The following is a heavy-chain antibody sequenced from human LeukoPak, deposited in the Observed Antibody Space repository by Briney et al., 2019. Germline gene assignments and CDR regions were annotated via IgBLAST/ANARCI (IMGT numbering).Heavy chain of an antibody. D-gene: IGHD1/OR15-1a*01. CDR1: GFTFSSYA. CDR2: ISGNGAGT. V-gene: IGHV3-23*01. J-gene: IGHJ4*02. Sequence: GRSLRLSCAASGFTFSSYAMTWVRQAPGKGLEWVSAISGNGAGTYYADSVKGRFTISRDNSKNTLYLQMNSLRAEDTAVYYCANNWNTDYWGQGTLVTVSS. CDR3: ANNWNTDY.